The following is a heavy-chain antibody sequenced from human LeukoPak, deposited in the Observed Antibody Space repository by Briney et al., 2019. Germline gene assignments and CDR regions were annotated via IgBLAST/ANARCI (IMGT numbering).Heavy chain of an antibody. CDR2: IYHSGST. D-gene: IGHD2-2*01. CDR1: GYSISSGYY. Sequence: SETLSLTCAVSGYSISSGYYWGWIRQPPGKGLEWIGSIYHSGSTYYNPSLKSRVTISVDTYKNQFSLKLSSVTAADTAVYYCAREGVVVPAAIGGNWFDPWGQGTLVTVSS. J-gene: IGHJ5*02. V-gene: IGHV4-38-2*02. CDR3: AREGVVVPAAIGGNWFDP.